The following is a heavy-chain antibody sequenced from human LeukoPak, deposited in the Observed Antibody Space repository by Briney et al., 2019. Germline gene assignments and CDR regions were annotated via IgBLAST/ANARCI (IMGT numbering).Heavy chain of an antibody. J-gene: IGHJ4*02. CDR2: IYHSGTT. CDR1: GYSISSGYY. Sequence: PSQTLSLTCTVSGYSISSGYYWGWIRQPPGKGLEWIGNIYHSGTTYYNPSLKSRVTISVDTSKNQFSLKVTSVTAADTAEYYCARIAAAGSADYWGQGTLVTVSS. CDR3: ARIAAAGSADY. D-gene: IGHD6-13*01. V-gene: IGHV4-38-2*02.